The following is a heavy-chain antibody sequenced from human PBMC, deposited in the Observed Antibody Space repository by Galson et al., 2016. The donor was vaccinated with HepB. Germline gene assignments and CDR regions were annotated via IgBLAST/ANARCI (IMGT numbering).Heavy chain of an antibody. J-gene: IGHJ4*02. CDR2: FIPLFGTP. CDR3: ARVTRDGYNAGFDN. CDR1: GGTFNSVR. D-gene: IGHD5-24*01. Sequence: SVKVSCKASGGTFNSVRITWVRQAPGQGLEWMGGFIPLFGTPNYAQKFQGRVTITADDSTGTVDMELSRLRSEDTALYYCARVTRDGYNAGFDNWGQGTLVTVSS. V-gene: IGHV1-69*13.